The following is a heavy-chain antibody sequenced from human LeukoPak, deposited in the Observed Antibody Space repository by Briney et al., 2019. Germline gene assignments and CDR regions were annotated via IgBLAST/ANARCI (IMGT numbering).Heavy chain of an antibody. Sequence: PGESLRLSCAASGFTFSRYWMTWVRQAPGKGLEWVANINQDGSEKYYVDSVKGRFSISRDNAKNSLYLQMNNLRAEDTAVYYCARAGGGSSGWSYFDYWGQGTLVTVSS. CDR3: ARAGGGSSGWSYFDY. J-gene: IGHJ4*02. D-gene: IGHD6-19*01. V-gene: IGHV3-7*01. CDR1: GFTFSRYW. CDR2: INQDGSEK.